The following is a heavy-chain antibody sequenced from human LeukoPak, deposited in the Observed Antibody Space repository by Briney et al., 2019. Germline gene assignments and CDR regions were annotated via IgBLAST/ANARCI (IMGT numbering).Heavy chain of an antibody. D-gene: IGHD2-2*01. CDR2: INPNSGGT. CDR3: ARGFSEVDCSSTSCYPRVWFDP. J-gene: IGHJ5*02. V-gene: IGHV1-2*02. CDR1: GYTFTGYY. Sequence: ASVKVSCKASGYTFTGYYMHWVRQAPGQGLEWMGWINPNSGGTNYAQKFQGRVTMTRDTSISTAYMELSRLRSDDTAVYYCARGFSEVDCSSTSCYPRVWFDPWGQGTLVTVSS.